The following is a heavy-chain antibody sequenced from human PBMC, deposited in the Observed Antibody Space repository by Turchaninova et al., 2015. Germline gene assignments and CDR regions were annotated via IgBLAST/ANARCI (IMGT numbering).Heavy chain of an antibody. D-gene: IGHD3-10*01. Sequence: QVQLQQWGAGLLKPSETLSLTCGVYGGSFSGYFWNWIRQPPGKGLAWIGEISHSGGTNYNPSLKSRVTISIDTSKNRFSLRXXSVXXXDTAVYVXXGGWSNYGSGXYDFXXWGQGXLLTVSS. V-gene: IGHV4-34*01. CDR2: ISHSGGT. J-gene: IGHJ4*02. CDR3: XGGWSNYGSGXYDFXX. CDR1: GGSFSGYF.